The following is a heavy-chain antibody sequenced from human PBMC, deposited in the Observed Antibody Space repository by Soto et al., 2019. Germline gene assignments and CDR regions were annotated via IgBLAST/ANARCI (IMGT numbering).Heavy chain of an antibody. V-gene: IGHV4-34*01. D-gene: IGHD3-10*01. CDR1: GGSFSGYY. J-gene: IGHJ6*03. CDR3: ARGPYPLGGTMVRGVPPTYYYYYYMDV. Sequence: SETLSLTCAVYGGSFSGYYWSSIRQPPGKGLEWIGEINHSGSTNYNPSLKSRVTISVDTSKNQFSLKLSSVTAADTAVYYCARGPYPLGGTMVRGVPPTYYYYYYMDVWGKGTTVTVSS. CDR2: INHSGST.